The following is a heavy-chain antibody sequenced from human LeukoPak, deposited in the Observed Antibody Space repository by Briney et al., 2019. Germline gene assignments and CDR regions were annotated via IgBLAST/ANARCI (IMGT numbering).Heavy chain of an antibody. D-gene: IGHD3-9*01. Sequence: GRSLRLSCAASGFTFSSYGMHWVRQAPGQGLEWVAVISYDGSNKYYADSVKGRFTISRDNSKNTLYLQVNSLRAEDTAVYYCTKGGVVLTILDYWGQGTLVTVSS. CDR1: GFTFSSYG. CDR3: TKGGVVLTILDY. CDR2: ISYDGSNK. J-gene: IGHJ4*02. V-gene: IGHV3-30*18.